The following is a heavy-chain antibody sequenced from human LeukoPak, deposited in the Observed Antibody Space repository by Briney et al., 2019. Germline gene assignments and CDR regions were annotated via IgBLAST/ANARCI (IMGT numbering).Heavy chain of an antibody. D-gene: IGHD3-10*01. CDR2: ISGSGGST. J-gene: IGHJ4*02. Sequence: GGSLRLSCAASGFTFSSFAMSWVRQAPGKGLEWVSAISGSGGSTYYADSVKGRFTISRDNSKNTLYLQMNSLRAEDTAVYYCAKGIMVRGVNHFDYWGQGTLVTVSS. V-gene: IGHV3-23*01. CDR1: GFTFSSFA. CDR3: AKGIMVRGVNHFDY.